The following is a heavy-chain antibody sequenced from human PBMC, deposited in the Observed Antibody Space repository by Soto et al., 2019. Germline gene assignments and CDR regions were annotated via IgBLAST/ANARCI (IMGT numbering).Heavy chain of an antibody. Sequence: ASVKVSCKTSGYRFTSYGISWVRQAPGQGPEWMGWISGRNGNTNHPQSPQGRVTMTTDTSTSTAYMELRSLRSDDTAVYYCARDVTYYDFWSGYYYYYYGMDVWGQGTTVTVSS. J-gene: IGHJ6*02. D-gene: IGHD3-3*01. CDR2: ISGRNGNT. V-gene: IGHV1-18*04. CDR1: GYRFTSYG. CDR3: ARDVTYYDFWSGYYYYYYGMDV.